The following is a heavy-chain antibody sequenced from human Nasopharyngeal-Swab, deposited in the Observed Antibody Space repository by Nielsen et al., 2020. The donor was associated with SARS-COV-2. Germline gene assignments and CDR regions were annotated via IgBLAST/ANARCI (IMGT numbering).Heavy chain of an antibody. V-gene: IGHV1-2*02. D-gene: IGHD3-16*01. J-gene: IGHJ4*02. Sequence: ASVKVSCKASGYTFIGYYIHWVRQAPGQGLEWLGWIDPNNGATKYAQTFPGRINVTRDTSFRTAYMELSGLRSDDTAVYYCASGSMIAFGGITGKFDYWGQGTLVIVSP. CDR1: GYTFIGYY. CDR2: IDPNNGAT. CDR3: ASGSMIAFGGITGKFDY.